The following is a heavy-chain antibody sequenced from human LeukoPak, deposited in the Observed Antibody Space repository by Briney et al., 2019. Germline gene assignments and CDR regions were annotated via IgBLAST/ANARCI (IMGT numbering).Heavy chain of an antibody. V-gene: IGHV4-39*07. Sequence: SETLSLTCTVSGGSISSSSYYWGWIRQPPGKGLEWIGSIYYSGSTYYNPSLKSRVTISVDTSKNQFSLKLSSVTAADTAVYYCARESRALIAARPVWFDPWGQGTLVTVSS. CDR3: ARESRALIAARPVWFDP. CDR1: GGSISSSSYY. J-gene: IGHJ5*02. CDR2: IYYSGST. D-gene: IGHD6-6*01.